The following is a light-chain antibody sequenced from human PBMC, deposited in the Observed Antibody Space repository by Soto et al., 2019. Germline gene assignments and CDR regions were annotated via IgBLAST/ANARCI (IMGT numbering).Light chain of an antibody. CDR3: AAWDDSLRGV. CDR2: SND. V-gene: IGLV1-44*01. CDR1: SSNIGSNT. J-gene: IGLJ3*02. Sequence: QPVLTQPPSASGTPGQRVTISCSGSSSNIGSNTVNWYQHLPGTAPKLLIYSNDQRPSGVPDRFSGSKSGTSASLAISGLQSEDEADYYCAAWDDSLRGVFGGGTKVTVL.